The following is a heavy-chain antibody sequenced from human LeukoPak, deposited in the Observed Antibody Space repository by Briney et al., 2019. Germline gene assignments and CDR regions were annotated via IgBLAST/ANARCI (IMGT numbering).Heavy chain of an antibody. Sequence: TSETLSLTCTVSGGSISSSSYYWGWIRQPPGKGLEWIGSIYYSGSTYYNPSLKSRVTISVDTSKNQFSLKLSSVTAADTAVYYCAVEGGYCSSTSCYSPLDYWGQGTLVTVSS. D-gene: IGHD2-2*01. CDR2: IYYSGST. J-gene: IGHJ4*02. CDR1: GGSISSSSYY. V-gene: IGHV4-39*07. CDR3: AVEGGYCSSTSCYSPLDY.